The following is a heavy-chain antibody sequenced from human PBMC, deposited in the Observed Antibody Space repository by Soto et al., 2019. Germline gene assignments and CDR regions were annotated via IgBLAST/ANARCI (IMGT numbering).Heavy chain of an antibody. CDR3: ARVRGCSSTSCHRTNNWFDP. CDR2: IIPIFGTA. V-gene: IGHV1-69*13. J-gene: IGHJ5*02. D-gene: IGHD2-2*01. CDR1: GGTFSSYA. Sequence: GASVKVSCKASGGTFSSYAISWVRLAPGQGLEWMGGIIPIFGTANYAQKFQGRVTITADESTSTAYMELSSLRSEDTAVYYCARVRGCSSTSCHRTNNWFDPWGQGTLVTVSS.